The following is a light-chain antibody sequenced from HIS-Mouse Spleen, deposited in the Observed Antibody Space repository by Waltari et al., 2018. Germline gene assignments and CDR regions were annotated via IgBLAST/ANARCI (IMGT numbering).Light chain of an antibody. CDR1: SSDCGGYNL. J-gene: IGLJ3*02. Sequence: QSALTQPASVSGSPGQSIPTPCTGTSSDCGGYNLVSWYQQHPGKPPKPMVYEGSKRPSGVSNRFSGSKSGNTASLTISGLQAEDEADYYCCSYAGSSTWVFGGGTKLTVL. CDR2: EGS. CDR3: CSYAGSSTWV. V-gene: IGLV2-23*01.